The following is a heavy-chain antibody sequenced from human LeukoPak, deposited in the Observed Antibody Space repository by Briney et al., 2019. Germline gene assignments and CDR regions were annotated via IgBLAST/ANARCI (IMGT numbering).Heavy chain of an antibody. Sequence: ASVKVSRKASGYTFTSYDINWVRQATGQGLEWMGWMNPNSGNTGYAQKFQGRVTMTRNTSISTAYMELSSLRSEDTAVYYCAGRPGIAVADNWFDPWGQGTLVTVSS. J-gene: IGHJ5*02. CDR3: AGRPGIAVADNWFDP. CDR2: MNPNSGNT. V-gene: IGHV1-8*01. CDR1: GYTFTSYD. D-gene: IGHD6-19*01.